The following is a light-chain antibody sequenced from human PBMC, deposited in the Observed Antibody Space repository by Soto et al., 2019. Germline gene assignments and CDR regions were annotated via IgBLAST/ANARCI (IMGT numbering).Light chain of an antibody. J-gene: IGKJ1*01. CDR1: QSLVYSDGNTY. V-gene: IGKV2-30*01. Sequence: VLTQPASVSGSPGQPATISCRSSQSLVYSDGNTYLNWFQQRPGQSPRRLIYKVSHRDSGVPDRFSGSGSGTDFTLEISRVEAEDVDVYYCMQGTHWPWTFGQGTKVDIK. CDR3: MQGTHWPWT. CDR2: KVS.